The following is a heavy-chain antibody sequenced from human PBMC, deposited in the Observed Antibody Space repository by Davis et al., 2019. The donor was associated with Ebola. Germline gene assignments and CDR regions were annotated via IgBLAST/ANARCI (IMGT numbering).Heavy chain of an antibody. D-gene: IGHD5-24*01. CDR2: IKGDGTNK. Sequence: GESLKISCAASGFTFSSYWMTWVRQAPGKGLEWVAYIKGDGTNKNYVASVKGRFTISRDNAKNSLSLQMNSLRAEDTAVYYCVRDRGWLQHDFWGQGTLVIVSS. CDR1: GFTFSSYW. CDR3: VRDRGWLQHDF. V-gene: IGHV3-7*01. J-gene: IGHJ4*02.